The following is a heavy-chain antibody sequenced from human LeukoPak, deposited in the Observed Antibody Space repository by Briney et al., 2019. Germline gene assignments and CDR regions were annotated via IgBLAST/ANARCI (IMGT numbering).Heavy chain of an antibody. CDR2: IYTSGST. D-gene: IGHD3-22*01. Sequence: PSETLSLTCTVSGASIGSYYWSWIRQPAGKGLEWIGRIYTSGSTNNNPSLKSRVTISVDKSKNQFSLKLSSVTAADTAVYYCARDYYDTSGFYGRGGYYYMDVWGKGTTVTVSS. CDR3: ARDYYDTSGFYGRGGYYYMDV. CDR1: GASIGSYY. J-gene: IGHJ6*03. V-gene: IGHV4-4*07.